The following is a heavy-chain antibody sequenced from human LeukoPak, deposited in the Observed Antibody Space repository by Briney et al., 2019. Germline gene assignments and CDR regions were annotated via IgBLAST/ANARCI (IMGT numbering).Heavy chain of an antibody. CDR3: ARDRYCSSTSCHGASFDY. V-gene: IGHV3-74*01. CDR2: INSDGSST. CDR1: GFTFSSYW. Sequence: PGGSLRLSCAASGFTFSSYWMHWVRQAPGKGLVWVSRINSDGSSTSYADSVKGRLTISRDNAKNTLYLQMNSLRAEDTAVYYCARDRYCSSTSCHGASFDYWGQGTLVTVSS. J-gene: IGHJ4*02. D-gene: IGHD2-2*01.